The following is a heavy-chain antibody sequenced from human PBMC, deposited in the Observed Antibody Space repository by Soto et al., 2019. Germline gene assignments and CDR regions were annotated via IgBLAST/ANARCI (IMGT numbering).Heavy chain of an antibody. V-gene: IGHV1-18*01. CDR3: ARDPRRLAYDSGRGLDY. CDR2: ISTYNDNT. Sequence: QVQLVQSGAEVKKPGASVQVSCRASGYTFTSYGISWVRQAPGQGLEWMGWISTYNDNTNYTQKLQGRVTMTTDTSTTTAYMELRSLRSDDTAVYYCARDPRRLAYDSGRGLDYWGQGTLVTVSS. J-gene: IGHJ4*02. CDR1: GYTFTSYG. D-gene: IGHD3-10*01.